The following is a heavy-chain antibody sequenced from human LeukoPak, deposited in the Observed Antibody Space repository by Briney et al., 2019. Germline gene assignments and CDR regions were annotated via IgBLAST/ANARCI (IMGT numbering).Heavy chain of an antibody. V-gene: IGHV1-8*01. CDR1: GYTFTSYD. D-gene: IGHD3-22*01. Sequence: ASVKVSCKASGYTFTSYDINWVRQATGQGLEWMGWMNPNSGNTGSPQKFQGRVSMTRNTPISTAYMELSSLRSEDTAVYYCARVGYDSSGYYLHDYWGQGTLVTVSS. CDR3: ARVGYDSSGYYLHDY. J-gene: IGHJ4*02. CDR2: MNPNSGNT.